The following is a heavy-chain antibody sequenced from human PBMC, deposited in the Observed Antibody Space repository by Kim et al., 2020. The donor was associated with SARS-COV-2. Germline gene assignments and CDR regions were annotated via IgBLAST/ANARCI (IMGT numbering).Heavy chain of an antibody. D-gene: IGHD2-8*01. CDR3: ARDRVRDGHPNFDY. Sequence: ASVKVSCKASGYNFATHTLHWMHRAPGQRFEWVGWIDSANGDSSSAQQFKGRVTVTMDTSASTAYMELSSLRSEDTAVYFCARDRVRDGHPNFDYWGQGTLVTVSP. J-gene: IGHJ4*02. V-gene: IGHV1-3*04. CDR2: IDSANGDS. CDR1: GYNFATHT.